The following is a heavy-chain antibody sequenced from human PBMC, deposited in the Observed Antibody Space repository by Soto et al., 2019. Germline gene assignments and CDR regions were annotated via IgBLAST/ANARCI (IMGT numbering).Heavy chain of an antibody. J-gene: IGHJ4*02. V-gene: IGHV1-2*02. Sequence: QVQLVQSGAEVKKPGASVKVSCKASGYTFTGYYMHWVRQAPGQGLEWMGWINPNSGGTNYAQKFQGRVTMTRDTSISTAYMELSRLRSDDTAVYYCARVSRPTYYYDSSGYSHPFDYWGQGTLVTVSS. CDR3: ARVSRPTYYYDSSGYSHPFDY. D-gene: IGHD3-22*01. CDR1: GYTFTGYY. CDR2: INPNSGGT.